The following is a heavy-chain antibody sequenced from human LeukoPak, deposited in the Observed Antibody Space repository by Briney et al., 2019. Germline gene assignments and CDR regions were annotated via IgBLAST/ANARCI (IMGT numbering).Heavy chain of an antibody. V-gene: IGHV1-69*05. CDR3: ARGSVAVAGNCFDP. Sequence: GSSVKVSCKASGGTFSSYAISWVRQAPGQGLEWVGGIIPIFGTANYAQKFQGRVTITTDESTSTAYMELSSLRSEVTAVYYCARGSVAVAGNCFDPWGQGTLITVSS. CDR2: IIPIFGTA. J-gene: IGHJ5*02. D-gene: IGHD6-19*01. CDR1: GGTFSSYA.